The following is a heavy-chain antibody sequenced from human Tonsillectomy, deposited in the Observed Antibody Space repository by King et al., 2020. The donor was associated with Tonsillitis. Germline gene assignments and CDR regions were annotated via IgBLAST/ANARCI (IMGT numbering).Heavy chain of an antibody. V-gene: IGHV4-34*01. CDR1: GGSFSGYY. D-gene: IGHD1-1*01. Sequence: VQLQQWGAGLLKPSETLSLTFAVYGGSFSGYYWSWIRQPPGKGLEWIGEINHSGSTNYNPSLKSRVTISVDTSKNQFSLKLSSVTAADTAVYYCARRYNWNTRGENYFDYWGQGTLVTVSS. CDR2: INHSGST. J-gene: IGHJ4*02. CDR3: ARRYNWNTRGENYFDY.